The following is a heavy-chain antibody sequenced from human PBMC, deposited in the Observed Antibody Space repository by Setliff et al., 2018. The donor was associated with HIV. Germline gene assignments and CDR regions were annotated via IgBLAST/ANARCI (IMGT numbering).Heavy chain of an antibody. CDR3: ARGAYRFDS. Sequence: SETLSLTCTVSGGSISRRDYCWGWIRQPPGKGLEWIGEIHHGGSTNYMPSLKNRVTISVDTSKNQFSLTLRSLTAADTAVYYCARGAYRFDSWGQGNLVTVSS. CDR1: GGSISRRDYC. D-gene: IGHD2-2*01. J-gene: IGHJ5*01. V-gene: IGHV4-39*07. CDR2: IHHGGST.